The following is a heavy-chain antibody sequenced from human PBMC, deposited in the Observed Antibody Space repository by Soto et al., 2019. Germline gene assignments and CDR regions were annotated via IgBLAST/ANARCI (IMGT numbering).Heavy chain of an antibody. D-gene: IGHD2-15*01. V-gene: IGHV1-18*01. Sequence: GASVKVSCKASGYTFTSYGISWVRQAPGQGLEWMGWISAYNGNTNYAQKLQGRVTMTTDTSTSTAYMELRSLRSDDTAVYYCARGYCSGGSRSWCFDPWGQGTLVTLSS. CDR2: ISAYNGNT. J-gene: IGHJ5*02. CDR3: ARGYCSGGSRSWCFDP. CDR1: GYTFTSYG.